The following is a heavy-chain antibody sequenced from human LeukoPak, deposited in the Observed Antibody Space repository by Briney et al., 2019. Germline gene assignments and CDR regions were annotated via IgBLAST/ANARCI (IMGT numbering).Heavy chain of an antibody. J-gene: IGHJ4*02. V-gene: IGHV1-24*01. CDR3: ALSRAAAGDY. Sequence: GSSVKVSCKASGGTFSSYAISWVRQAPGKGLEWMGGFDPGDGETIYAQKFQGRVTMTEDTSTDTAYMELSSLRSEDTAVYYCALSRAAAGDYWGQGTLVTVSS. CDR1: GGTFSSYA. CDR2: FDPGDGET. D-gene: IGHD6-13*01.